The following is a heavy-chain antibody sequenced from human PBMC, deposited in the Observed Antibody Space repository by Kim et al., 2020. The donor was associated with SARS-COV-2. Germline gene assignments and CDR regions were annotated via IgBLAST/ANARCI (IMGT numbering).Heavy chain of an antibody. CDR3: AKGPKVITGNWFDA. Sequence: GGSLRLSCAASGFTFSSHAMNWVRQAPGKGLEWVSAISNSGASTWYADSVKGRFIISRDYSKNTLYLQMSGLRAEDTAVYYCAKGPKVITGNWFDAWGQGTLVTVSS. V-gene: IGHV3-23*01. CDR1: GFTFSSHA. CDR2: ISNSGAST. J-gene: IGHJ5*02. D-gene: IGHD1-20*01.